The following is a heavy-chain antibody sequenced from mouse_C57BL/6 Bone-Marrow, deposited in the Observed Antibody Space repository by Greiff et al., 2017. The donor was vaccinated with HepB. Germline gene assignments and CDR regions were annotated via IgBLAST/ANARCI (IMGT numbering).Heavy chain of an antibody. Sequence: LVESGAELMKPGASVKLSCKATGYTFTGYWIEWVKQRPGHGLEWIGEILPGSGSTNYNEKFKGKATFTADTSSNTAYMQLSSLTTEDSAIYYCAGPFYYYGSSSPYWYFDVWGTGTTVTVSS. CDR1: GYTFTGYW. CDR2: ILPGSGST. CDR3: AGPFYYYGSSSPYWYFDV. V-gene: IGHV1-9*01. D-gene: IGHD1-1*01. J-gene: IGHJ1*03.